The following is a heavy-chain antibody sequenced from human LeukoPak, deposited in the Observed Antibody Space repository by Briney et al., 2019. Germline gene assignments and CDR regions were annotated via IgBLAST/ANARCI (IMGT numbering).Heavy chain of an antibody. J-gene: IGHJ6*02. V-gene: IGHV4-34*01. CDR2: INHSGST. Sequence: SETLSLTCAVYGGSFSGYYWSWIHQPPGKGLEWIGEINHSGSTNYNPSLKSRVTISVDTSKNQFSLKLSSVTAADTAVYYCARAPMGYCSGGSCFGMDVWGQGTTVTVSS. CDR1: GGSFSGYY. CDR3: ARAPMGYCSGGSCFGMDV. D-gene: IGHD2-15*01.